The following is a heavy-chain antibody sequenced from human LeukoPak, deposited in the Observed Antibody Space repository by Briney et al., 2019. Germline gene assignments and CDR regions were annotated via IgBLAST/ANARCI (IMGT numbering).Heavy chain of an antibody. V-gene: IGHV5-51*01. Sequence: GESLKISCKGSGFTFTKYWIGWVRQMPGKGLEWMGIIYPGDSDTRYSPSFQGQVTISADKSISTAYLQWSSLKASDTAMYYCARLCSGSYSYFDYWGQGTLVTVSS. CDR2: IYPGDSDT. CDR3: ARLCSGSYSYFDY. CDR1: GFTFTKYW. J-gene: IGHJ4*02. D-gene: IGHD1-26*01.